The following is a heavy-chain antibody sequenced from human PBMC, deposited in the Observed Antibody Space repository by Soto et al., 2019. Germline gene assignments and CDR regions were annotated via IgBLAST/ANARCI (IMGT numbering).Heavy chain of an antibody. V-gene: IGHV1-69*02. Sequence: SVEVSCKASGGTFSSYTISWVRQAPGQGLEWMGRIIPILGITNYAQKFQGRVTITADKSTSTAYMELSSLRSEDTAVYYCASGYCTNGVCRGGYYYYYMDVWGKGTTVTVSS. CDR2: IIPILGIT. CDR1: GGTFSSYT. D-gene: IGHD2-8*01. J-gene: IGHJ6*03. CDR3: ASGYCTNGVCRGGYYYYYMDV.